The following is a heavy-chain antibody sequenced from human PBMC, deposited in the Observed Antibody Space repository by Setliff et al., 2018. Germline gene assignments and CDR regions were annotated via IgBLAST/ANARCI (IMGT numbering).Heavy chain of an antibody. CDR3: ARDTYNSEWYGQRSFDF. CDR1: GYSFTDNF. D-gene: IGHD6-25*01. J-gene: IGHJ4*02. CDR2: INPNSGGT. V-gene: IGHV1-2*02. Sequence: ASVKVSCKAAGYSFTDNFINWVRQSPGQGLEWMGWINPNSGGTTYAQKFQGRITMTRDTSLTTTYMELSGLRVEDTAVYYCARDTYNSEWYGQRSFDFWGQGTLVTVSS.